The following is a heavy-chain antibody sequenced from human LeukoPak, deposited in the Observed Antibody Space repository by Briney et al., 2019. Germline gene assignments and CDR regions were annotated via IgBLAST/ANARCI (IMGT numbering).Heavy chain of an antibody. D-gene: IGHD3-16*01. J-gene: IGHJ4*02. V-gene: IGHV3-7*01. Sequence: GGSLRLSCAASGFTFSAYWMSWVRQAPWKGLEWVANIKQDGSDKHYVDSVKGRFTISRDNAKNSLYLEMSSLRDEDTAVYYCAREGGLSYWGQGTLVTVSS. CDR2: IKQDGSDK. CDR1: GFTFSAYW. CDR3: AREGGLSY.